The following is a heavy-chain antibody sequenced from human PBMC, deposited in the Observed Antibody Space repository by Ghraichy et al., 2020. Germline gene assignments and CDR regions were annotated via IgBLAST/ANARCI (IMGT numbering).Heavy chain of an antibody. CDR1: GFTVSGDY. D-gene: IGHD3-16*01. J-gene: IGHJ4*02. V-gene: IGHV3-53*04. CDR2: IYSGGST. Sequence: GGSLRLSCAASGFTVSGDYMIWVRQAPGKGLEWVSGIYSGGSTYYADSVKGRFTISRNKSTNTLYLQMNSLRAEDTAVYYCARDSTLSRGLWGQGTLVTVSS. CDR3: ARDSTLSRGL.